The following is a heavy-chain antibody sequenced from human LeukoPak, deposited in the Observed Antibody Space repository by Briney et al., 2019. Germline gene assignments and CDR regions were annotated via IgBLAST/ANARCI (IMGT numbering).Heavy chain of an antibody. Sequence: TGGSLRLSCVASGFTFSPYGMHWVRQAPGKGLEWVAVIWSDGTNQFYADSVKGRFTISRDDSQKRVFLQMTSLRAEDTAIYYCAKDAQRGFDYSNSLQYWGRGTLVTVS. D-gene: IGHD4-11*01. CDR2: IWSDGTNQ. V-gene: IGHV3-33*06. CDR1: GFTFSPYG. J-gene: IGHJ4*02. CDR3: AKDAQRGFDYSNSLQY.